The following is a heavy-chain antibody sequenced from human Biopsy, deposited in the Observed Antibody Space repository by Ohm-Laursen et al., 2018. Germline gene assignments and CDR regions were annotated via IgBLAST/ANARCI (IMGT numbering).Heavy chain of an antibody. CDR1: GFTFSSYA. V-gene: IGHV3-23*01. CDR2: ISGNSGII. J-gene: IGHJ4*02. CDR3: ALAAAQTVTHFDY. Sequence: SLRLSCTAFGFTFSSYAMTWSRQPPGTGLEWVSTISGNSGIIYDTDSVQRRFTISRDNSKNTLYLQMNSLRADDTAVYYCALAAAQTVTHFDYWGQGTLVTVSS. D-gene: IGHD4-17*01.